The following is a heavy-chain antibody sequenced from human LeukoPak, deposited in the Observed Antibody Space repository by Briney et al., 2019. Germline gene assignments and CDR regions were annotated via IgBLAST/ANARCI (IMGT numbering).Heavy chain of an antibody. Sequence: GGSLRLSCVASGFTSSNYIMNWVRQAPGKGLEWVSFISSTGSYIYYAGSVKGRFTISRDNAKNSLYLQMNSLRPEDTAVYYCARDPVGYCSGGSCSYYFDYWGQGTLVTVSS. V-gene: IGHV3-21*01. D-gene: IGHD2-15*01. CDR3: ARDPVGYCSGGSCSYYFDY. J-gene: IGHJ4*02. CDR2: ISSTGSYI. CDR1: GFTSSNYI.